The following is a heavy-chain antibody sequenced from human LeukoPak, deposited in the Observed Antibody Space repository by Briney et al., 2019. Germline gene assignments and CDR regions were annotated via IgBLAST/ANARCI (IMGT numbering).Heavy chain of an antibody. Sequence: ASVKVSCTASGGTFSSYAISWVRQAPGQGLEWVGGIIPIFGTANYAQKFQGRVTITADESTSTAYMELSSLRSEDTAVYYCARIAAAGGYYYYYMDVWGKGTTVTISS. V-gene: IGHV1-69*13. CDR3: ARIAAAGGYYYYYMDV. CDR1: GGTFSSYA. D-gene: IGHD6-13*01. CDR2: IIPIFGTA. J-gene: IGHJ6*03.